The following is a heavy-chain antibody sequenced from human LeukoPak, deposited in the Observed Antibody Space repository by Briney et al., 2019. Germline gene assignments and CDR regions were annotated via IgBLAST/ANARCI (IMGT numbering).Heavy chain of an antibody. D-gene: IGHD5-12*01. CDR3: TTVGVATSGYFGP. J-gene: IGHJ5*02. Sequence: GGSLRLSCAASGFTFSNAWMTWVRQAPGKGLEWVGRIKNKPDGGTTDYAEPVKGRFTISRDDSINTLYLQMNSLETEDTGFYYCTTVGVATSGYFGPWGQGTLVTVPS. CDR2: IKNKPDGGTT. CDR1: GFTFSNAW. V-gene: IGHV3-15*05.